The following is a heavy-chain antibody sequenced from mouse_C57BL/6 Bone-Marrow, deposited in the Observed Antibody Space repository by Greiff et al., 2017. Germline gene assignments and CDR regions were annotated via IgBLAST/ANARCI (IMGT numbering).Heavy chain of an antibody. CDR3: ARGGYYAMDY. J-gene: IGHJ4*01. CDR2: LDPSDSYT. V-gene: IGHV1-69*01. CDR1: GYTFTSYW. Sequence: QVQLQQPGAELVMPGASVKLSCKASGYTFTSYWMPWVKQRPGQGLEWIGELDPSDSYTNYNQKFKGKSTLTVDKSSSTAYMQISSLTSEDAAVYYCARGGYYAMDYWGQGTSGTVSS.